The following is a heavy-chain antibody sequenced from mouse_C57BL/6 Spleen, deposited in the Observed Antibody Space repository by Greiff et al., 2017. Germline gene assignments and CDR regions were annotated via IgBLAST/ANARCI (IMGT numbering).Heavy chain of an antibody. CDR1: GYTFTSYW. Sequence: VQLQQSGAELVKPGASVKLSCKASGYTFTSYWMQWVKQRPGQGLEWIGEIDPSDSYTNYNQKFKGKATLTVDTSSSTAYMQLSSLTSEDSAVYYCARRTTVVAEDYWGQGTTLTVSS. J-gene: IGHJ2*01. CDR2: IDPSDSYT. V-gene: IGHV1-50*01. CDR3: ARRTTVVAEDY. D-gene: IGHD1-1*01.